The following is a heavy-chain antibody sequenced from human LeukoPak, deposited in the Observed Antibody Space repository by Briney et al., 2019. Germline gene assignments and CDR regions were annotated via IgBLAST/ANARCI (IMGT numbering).Heavy chain of an antibody. CDR1: GFTFSSYS. V-gene: IGHV3-48*04. Sequence: PGGSLRLSCAASGFTFSSYSMNWVRQAPGKGLEWVSYISSSSSTIYYADSVKGRFTISRDNAKNSLYLQMNSLRAEDTAVYYCARGPPLYYYDSSGYYHDYWGQGTLVTVSS. J-gene: IGHJ4*02. CDR3: ARGPPLYYYDSSGYYHDY. CDR2: ISSSSSTI. D-gene: IGHD3-22*01.